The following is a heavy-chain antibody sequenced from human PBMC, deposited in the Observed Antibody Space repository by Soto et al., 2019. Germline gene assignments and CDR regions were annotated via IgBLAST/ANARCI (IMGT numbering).Heavy chain of an antibody. CDR2: ISWNGGRI. V-gene: IGHV3-9*01. CDR3: AKIGGNYLYYIDS. D-gene: IGHD4-4*01. Sequence: GGSLRLSCAASGFTFEDFAMNWVRQAPGKGPEWVSRISWNGGRIDYADSVKGRFTISRDNAKNALYLQMNSLRPEDTALYYCAKIGGNYLYYIDSWGQGTLVTVSS. J-gene: IGHJ4*02. CDR1: GFTFEDFA.